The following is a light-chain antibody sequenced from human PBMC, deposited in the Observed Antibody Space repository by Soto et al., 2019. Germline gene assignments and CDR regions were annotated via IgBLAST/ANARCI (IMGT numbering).Light chain of an antibody. CDR2: EIT. CDR1: SSDVGGYNY. J-gene: IGLJ1*01. CDR3: SSLADGDNYV. Sequence: QSARTQPPSASGSPGQSVTISCTGTSSDVGGYNYLSWYQQHPGKAPKLLIYEITKRASGVPNRFSGSKSGNTASLTVSGLQAEDEADYYCSSLADGDNYVFGTGTKVTVL. V-gene: IGLV2-8*01.